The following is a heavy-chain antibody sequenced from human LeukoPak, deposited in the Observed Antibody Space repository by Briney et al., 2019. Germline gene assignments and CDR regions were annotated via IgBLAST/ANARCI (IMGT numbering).Heavy chain of an antibody. D-gene: IGHD1-26*01. CDR2: ISYDGSNK. V-gene: IGHV3-30-3*01. Sequence: PGRSLRLSCAASGFTFSSYAMHWVRQAPGKGLEWVAVISYDGSNKYYADSVKGRFTISRDNAKNTLYLQMNSLRVEDTAVYYCTRVGLTSGSYFSFDYWGQGTLVTVSS. J-gene: IGHJ4*02. CDR1: GFTFSSYA. CDR3: TRVGLTSGSYFSFDY.